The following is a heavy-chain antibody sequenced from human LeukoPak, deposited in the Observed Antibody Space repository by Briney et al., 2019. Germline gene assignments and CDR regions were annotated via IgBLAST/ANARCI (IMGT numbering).Heavy chain of an antibody. CDR1: GGSISSYY. CDR3: AREESGSYYLNI. J-gene: IGHJ3*02. D-gene: IGHD1-26*01. V-gene: IGHV4-59*01. CDR2: IYYSGST. Sequence: SETLSLTCTVSGGSISSYYWSWIRQPPGKGLEWIGYIYYSGSTNYNPSLKSRVTTSVDTSKNQFSLKLSSVTAADTAVYYCAREESGSYYLNIWGQGTMVTVSS.